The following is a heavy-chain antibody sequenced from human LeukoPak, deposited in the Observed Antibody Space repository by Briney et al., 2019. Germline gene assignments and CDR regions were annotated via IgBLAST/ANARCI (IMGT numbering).Heavy chain of an antibody. CDR2: ISSSSSYI. Sequence: GGSLRLSCAASGFTFSSYSMNWVRQAPGKGLEWVSSISSSSSYIYYADSVKGRFTISRDNAKNSLYLQMNSLRAEDTAVYYCARGGKWELNFDYWGQGTLVTVSS. V-gene: IGHV3-21*01. D-gene: IGHD1-26*01. CDR1: GFTFSSYS. J-gene: IGHJ4*02. CDR3: ARGGKWELNFDY.